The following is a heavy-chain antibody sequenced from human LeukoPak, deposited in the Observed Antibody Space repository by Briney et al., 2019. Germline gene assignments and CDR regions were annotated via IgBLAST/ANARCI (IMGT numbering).Heavy chain of an antibody. CDR1: GFTFSSYS. Sequence: GGSLRLSCAASGFTFSSYSMNWVRQAPGKGLEWVSSISSSSSYIYYADSVKGRSTISRDNAKNSLYLQMNSLRAEDTAVYYCARDVLDYYDSSGYYYNWFDPWGQGTLVTVSS. D-gene: IGHD3-22*01. CDR2: ISSSSSYI. V-gene: IGHV3-21*01. J-gene: IGHJ5*02. CDR3: ARDVLDYYDSSGYYYNWFDP.